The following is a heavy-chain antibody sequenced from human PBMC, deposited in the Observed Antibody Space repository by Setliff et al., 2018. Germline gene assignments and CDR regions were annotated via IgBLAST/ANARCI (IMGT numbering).Heavy chain of an antibody. J-gene: IGHJ1*01. V-gene: IGHV3-30*03. D-gene: IGHD6-19*01. CDR2: ISYDGFKI. CDR1: GFTLRNSG. Sequence: GESLRLSCAASGFTLRNSGMHWVRQAPGRGLEWVTFISYDGFKIYYAESVKGRFTISRDISTNTLFLEIDGLRSEDTGLYYCAREGSIGWSQYFHHWGQGTPVTVS. CDR3: AREGSIGWSQYFHH.